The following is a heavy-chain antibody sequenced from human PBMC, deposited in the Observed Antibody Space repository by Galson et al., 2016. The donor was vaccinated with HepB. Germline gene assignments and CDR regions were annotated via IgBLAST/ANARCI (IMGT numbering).Heavy chain of an antibody. V-gene: IGHV3-30-3*01. CDR1: GFTFNKYA. CDR2: ISHDGTNK. Sequence: SLRLSCAASGFTFNKYAIHWVRQAPGRGLDWVAVISHDGTNKYYADSVKGRFTVSRDNSKNTLYLQMNSLRPEDTAVYYCARVRDGDYDYFYGMDVWGQGTTVTVPS. D-gene: IGHD3-10*01. CDR3: ARVRDGDYDYFYGMDV. J-gene: IGHJ6*02.